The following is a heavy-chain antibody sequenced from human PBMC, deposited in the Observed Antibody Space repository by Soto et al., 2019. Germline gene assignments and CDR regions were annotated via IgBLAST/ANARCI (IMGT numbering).Heavy chain of an antibody. CDR3: ASVTFGGVVLAH. D-gene: IGHD3-16*01. CDR1: ADSFSKYY. Sequence: SETLSLTCIVSADSFSKYYWTWIRQPPGEGLEWIGYIYFNGNTNYNPSLKGRVTISIDTSKKQFSLNLSSVTAADTAVYYCASVTFGGVVLAHWGQGTLVTVYS. V-gene: IGHV4-59*01. J-gene: IGHJ4*02. CDR2: IYFNGNT.